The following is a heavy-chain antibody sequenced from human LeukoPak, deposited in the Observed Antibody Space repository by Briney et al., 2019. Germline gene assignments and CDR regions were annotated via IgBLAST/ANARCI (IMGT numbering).Heavy chain of an antibody. J-gene: IGHJ4*02. CDR3: ARDYYGSGSYTLSNY. CDR2: INTNTGNP. D-gene: IGHD3-10*01. Sequence: ASVKVSCKASGYTFTGYYMHWVRQAPGQGLEWMGWINTNTGNPTYAQGFTGRFVFSLDTSVSTAYLQISSLKAEDTAVYYCARDYYGSGSYTLSNYWGQGTLVTVSS. V-gene: IGHV7-4-1*02. CDR1: GYTFTGYY.